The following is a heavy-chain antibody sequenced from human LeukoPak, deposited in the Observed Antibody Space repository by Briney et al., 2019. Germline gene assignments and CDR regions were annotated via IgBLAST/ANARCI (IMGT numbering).Heavy chain of an antibody. D-gene: IGHD5-18*01. CDR2: ISSSGSTI. V-gene: IGHV3-11*01. J-gene: IGHJ4*02. Sequence: GGSLRLSCAASGFTFSDYYISWIRQAPGKGLEWVSYISSSGSTIYYADSVKGRFTISRDNAKNSLYLQMNSLRAEDTAVYYCARLLVYGYSYGQFDYWGQGTPVTVSS. CDR1: GFTFSDYY. CDR3: ARLLVYGYSYGQFDY.